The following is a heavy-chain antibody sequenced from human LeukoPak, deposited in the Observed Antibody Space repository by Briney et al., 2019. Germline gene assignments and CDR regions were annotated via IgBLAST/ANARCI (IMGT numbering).Heavy chain of an antibody. D-gene: IGHD6-25*01. CDR2: ISYDGSNK. J-gene: IGHJ6*02. CDR1: GFTFSSYA. Sequence: GGSLRLSCAASGFTFSSYAMHWLRQAPGKGLEGVAVISYDGSNKYYADSVKGRFTISRDNSKNTLYLQMNSLRAEDTAVYYCARARYSSAIYYYYGMDVWGQGTTVTVSS. V-gene: IGHV3-30-3*01. CDR3: ARARYSSAIYYYYGMDV.